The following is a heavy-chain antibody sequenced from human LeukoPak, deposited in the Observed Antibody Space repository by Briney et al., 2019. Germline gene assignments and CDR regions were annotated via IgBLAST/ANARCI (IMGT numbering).Heavy chain of an antibody. J-gene: IGHJ6*03. V-gene: IGHV1-8*01. CDR1: GYTFTSYD. Sequence: GASVKVSCKASGYTFTSYDINWVRQATGRGLEWMGWMNPNSGNTGYAQKFQGRVTMTRNTSISTAYMELSSLRSEDTAVYYCARSDSSGWKRGPYYYYYYMDVWGKGTTVTVSS. CDR3: ARSDSSGWKRGPYYYYYYMDV. D-gene: IGHD6-19*01. CDR2: MNPNSGNT.